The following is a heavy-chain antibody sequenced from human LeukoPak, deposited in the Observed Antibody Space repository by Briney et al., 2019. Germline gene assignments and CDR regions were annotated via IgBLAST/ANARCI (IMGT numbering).Heavy chain of an antibody. CDR2: ITSDGRT. CDR3: ARAPSEIGGYYPEYFRQ. D-gene: IGHD3-22*01. CDR1: GFTLSSYW. V-gene: IGHV3-74*01. J-gene: IGHJ1*01. Sequence: GGSLRLSCAASGFTLSSYWMHWVRQAPGKGLVWVSRITSDGRTNYADSVKGRFTISRDNAKNTVSLQMNSLRAEDTGVYYCARAPSEIGGYYPEYFRQWGQGTPLRLSS.